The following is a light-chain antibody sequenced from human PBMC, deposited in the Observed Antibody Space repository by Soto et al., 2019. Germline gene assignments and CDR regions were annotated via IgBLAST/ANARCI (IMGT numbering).Light chain of an antibody. CDR1: SSNIGAGYD. Sequence: QSVLTQPPSVSGAPGQRVTISCTGSSSNIGAGYDVHWYQQLPGTAPKLLIYGNSNRPSGVPDRFSGSKSGTSASLAITVLQAEDEADYYCQSYDSSLGGSRVFGTGTKLTVL. J-gene: IGLJ1*01. CDR3: QSYDSSLGGSRV. V-gene: IGLV1-40*01. CDR2: GNS.